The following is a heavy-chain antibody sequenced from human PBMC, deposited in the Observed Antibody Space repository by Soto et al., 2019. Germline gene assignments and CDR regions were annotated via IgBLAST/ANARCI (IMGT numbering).Heavy chain of an antibody. Sequence: SETLSLTCTVYGGSFSGYYWNWIRQPPGKGLEWIGEINHSGSTNFNPSLKSRVTISVDTSKNQFSLKLNSVTAADTVVYYCAGSIAGRRPYFYYYHGMDVWGQGTSVTVSS. CDR1: GGSFSGYY. V-gene: IGHV4-34*01. CDR2: INHSGST. J-gene: IGHJ6*02. D-gene: IGHD6-6*01. CDR3: AGSIAGRRPYFYYYHGMDV.